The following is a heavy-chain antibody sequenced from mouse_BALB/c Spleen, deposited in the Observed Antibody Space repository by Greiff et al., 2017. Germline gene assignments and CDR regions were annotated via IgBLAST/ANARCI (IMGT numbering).Heavy chain of an antibody. D-gene: IGHD1-2*01. CDR1: GFTFSNYW. CDR2: IRLKSNNYAT. V-gene: IGHV6-6*02. CDR3: TRAYGYSYAMDY. J-gene: IGHJ4*01. Sequence: EVKLVESGGGLVQPGGSMKLSCVASGFTFSNYWMNWVRQSPEKGLEWVAEIRLKSNNYATHYAESVKGRFTISRDDSKSSVYLQMNNLRAEDTGIYYCTRAYGYSYAMDYWGQGTSVTVSS.